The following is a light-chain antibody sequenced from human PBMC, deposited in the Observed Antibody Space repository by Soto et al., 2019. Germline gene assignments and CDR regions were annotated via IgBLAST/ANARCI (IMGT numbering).Light chain of an antibody. J-gene: IGKJ1*01. CDR3: MQPLENFRT. CDR1: ARLLHKNGYNY. CDR2: LGS. V-gene: IGKV2-28*01. Sequence: IVMTQSPLSLSVTPGEAASISCMSSARLLHKNGYNYVDWYMQKPGQSPQLLIYLGSNRASGVLDRFSGSGSDTYFTLEISRVEADDVGVYYCMQPLENFRTFGQGTKVEIK.